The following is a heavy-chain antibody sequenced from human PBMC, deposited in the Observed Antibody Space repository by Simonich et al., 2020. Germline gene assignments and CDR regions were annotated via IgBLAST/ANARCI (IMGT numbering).Heavy chain of an antibody. CDR2: IKSNGRSK. CDR1: GFTFSSYW. J-gene: IGHJ3*02. Sequence: EVQLLESGGGLVQPGGSLRLSCAASGFTFSSYWMDWVRQAPGKGLVWGSRIKSNGRSKSYADSVKGRFTISRDNAKNTLYLQMNSRRAEDTAVYYCARDYSNYDAFDIWGQGTMVTVSS. CDR3: ARDYSNYDAFDI. V-gene: IGHV3-74*01. D-gene: IGHD4-4*01.